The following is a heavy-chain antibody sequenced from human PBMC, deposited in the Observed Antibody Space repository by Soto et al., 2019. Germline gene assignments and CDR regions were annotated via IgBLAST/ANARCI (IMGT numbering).Heavy chain of an antibody. D-gene: IGHD3-3*01. CDR3: ARGVPVLEWLLSSYYYYYMDV. Sequence: ASVKVSCKASGYTFTSYDINWVRQATGQGLEWMGWMNPNSGNTGYAQKFQGRVTMTRNTSISTAYMELSSLRSEDTAVYYCARGVPVLEWLLSSYYYYYMDVWGKGTTVTVSS. CDR2: MNPNSGNT. V-gene: IGHV1-8*01. J-gene: IGHJ6*03. CDR1: GYTFTSYD.